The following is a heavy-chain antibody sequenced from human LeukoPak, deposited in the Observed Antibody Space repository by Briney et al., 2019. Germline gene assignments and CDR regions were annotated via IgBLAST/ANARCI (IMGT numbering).Heavy chain of an antibody. V-gene: IGHV1-3*01. CDR3: ARPLKDYYSSAYRAAYCGMDV. J-gene: IGHJ6*02. CDR1: GYTFSSYV. D-gene: IGHD3-22*01. Sequence: ASVNLSCKASGYTFSSYVIHWVRQAPGQNLEWMGWINAANGNTKYSQRLQGRVTITRDTSAKTTYMALNSLRSEDTAVYYCARPLKDYYSSAYRAAYCGMDVWGQGTTVTVSS. CDR2: INAANGNT.